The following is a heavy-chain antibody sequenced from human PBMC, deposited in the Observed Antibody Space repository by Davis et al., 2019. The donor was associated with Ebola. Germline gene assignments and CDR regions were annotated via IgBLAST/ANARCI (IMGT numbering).Heavy chain of an antibody. CDR1: GFTFSSYG. J-gene: IGHJ4*02. V-gene: IGHV3-30*18. D-gene: IGHD3-16*01. Sequence: PGGSLRLSCAASGFTFSSYGMHWVRQAPGKGLEWVAVISYDGSNKYYADSVKGRFTISRDNSKNTLYLQMNSLRAEDTAVYYCAKGASYYDYVWGRNWGQGTLVTVSS. CDR3: AKGASYYDYVWGRN. CDR2: ISYDGSNK.